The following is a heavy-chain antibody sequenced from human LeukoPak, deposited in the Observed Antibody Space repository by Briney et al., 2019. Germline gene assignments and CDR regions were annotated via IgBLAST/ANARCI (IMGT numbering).Heavy chain of an antibody. CDR3: ASSVAATQYYYYYYMDV. Sequence: ASVKVSCKASGGTFSSYAISWVRQAPGQGLEWMGGIIPIFGTANYAQKFQGRVTITADKSTSTAYMELSSLRSEDTAVYYCASSVAATQYYYYYYMDVWGKGTTVTVSS. CDR2: IIPIFGTA. V-gene: IGHV1-69*06. CDR1: GGTFSSYA. J-gene: IGHJ6*03. D-gene: IGHD2-15*01.